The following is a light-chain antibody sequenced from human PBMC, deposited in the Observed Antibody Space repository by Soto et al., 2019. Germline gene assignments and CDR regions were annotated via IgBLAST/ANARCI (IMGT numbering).Light chain of an antibody. CDR3: SSYTTNHTYV. J-gene: IGLJ1*01. V-gene: IGLV2-14*01. Sequence: QSVLTQPASVSGSPGQSITISCTGTSSDVGGYKYVSWYQQHPGKAPKLIIYEVSNRPSGVSNRFSGSKSDNTASLTISGLQADDEADYYCSSYTTNHTYVLGTGTKVTVL. CDR1: SSDVGGYKY. CDR2: EVS.